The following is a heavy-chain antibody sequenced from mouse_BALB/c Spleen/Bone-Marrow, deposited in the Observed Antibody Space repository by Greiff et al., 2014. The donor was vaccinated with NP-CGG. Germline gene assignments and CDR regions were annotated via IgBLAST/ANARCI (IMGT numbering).Heavy chain of an antibody. CDR3: ARYDGPAWFAY. CDR1: GYSFTTYW. V-gene: IGHV1S81*02. D-gene: IGHD2-3*01. CDR2: INPSNGRT. Sequence: QVQLQQPGAELVKPGASVRLSCKASGYSFTTYWIHWVKQRPGQGLEWIGEINPSNGRTNYNEKFKGKATLTVDKSSSTAYMQLSSLTSEDSAVYYCARYDGPAWFAYWGQGTLVTVSA. J-gene: IGHJ3*01.